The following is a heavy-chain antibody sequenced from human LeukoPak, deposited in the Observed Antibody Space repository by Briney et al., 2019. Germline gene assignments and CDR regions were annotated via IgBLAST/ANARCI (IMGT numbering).Heavy chain of an antibody. CDR3: ANNIVGASY. V-gene: IGHV3-23*01. CDR2: INNSGGNT. J-gene: IGHJ4*02. D-gene: IGHD1-26*01. Sequence: GGSLTLSCAASGFTFSTYGMSWVRQAPGKGLERVSSINNSGGNTYYADSVKGRFTISRDNSKNTLYLQMNSLRAEDTAVYYCANNIVGASYWGQGTLVTVSS. CDR1: GFTFSTYG.